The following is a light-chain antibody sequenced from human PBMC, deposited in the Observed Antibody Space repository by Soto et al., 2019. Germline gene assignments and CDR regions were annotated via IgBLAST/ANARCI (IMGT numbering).Light chain of an antibody. CDR1: QSVSSSC. J-gene: IGKJ5*01. V-gene: IGKV3-20*01. CDR2: GAS. CDR3: QQYDSSSIT. Sequence: DIVLTQLTGTLSLSPGDRPTLSGMAIQSVSSSCLAWYQQKPGQAPRLLIYGASSRATGITDRFSGSGSGTDFTLTISRLEPEDFAMYYCQQYDSSSITFGQGTRLEIK.